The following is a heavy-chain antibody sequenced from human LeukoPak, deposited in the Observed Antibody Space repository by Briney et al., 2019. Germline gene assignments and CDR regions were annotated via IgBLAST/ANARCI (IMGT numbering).Heavy chain of an antibody. CDR2: IYPGDSDT. Sequence: GESLKISCKGSGYSFTSYWIGWVRQMPGKGLEWMGIIYPGDSDTRYSPSFQGQVTISADKSIGTAYLQWSSLKASDTAMYYCARQGCSGGSCYPYYFDYWGQETLVTVSS. V-gene: IGHV5-51*01. J-gene: IGHJ4*02. CDR3: ARQGCSGGSCYPYYFDY. D-gene: IGHD2-15*01. CDR1: GYSFTSYW.